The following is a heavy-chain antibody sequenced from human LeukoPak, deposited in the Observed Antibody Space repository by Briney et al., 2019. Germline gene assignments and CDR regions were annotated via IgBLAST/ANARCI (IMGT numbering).Heavy chain of an antibody. D-gene: IGHD1-26*01. CDR2: ISSSGSTI. Sequence: GGSLRLSCAASGFTFSSYWMHWVRQTPGKGLEWVSYISSSGSTIYYADSVKGRFTISRDNAKNSLYLQMNSPRAEDTAVYYCARRRDSGSLQHFDYWGQGTLVTVSS. J-gene: IGHJ4*02. CDR1: GFTFSSYW. CDR3: ARRRDSGSLQHFDY. V-gene: IGHV3-48*04.